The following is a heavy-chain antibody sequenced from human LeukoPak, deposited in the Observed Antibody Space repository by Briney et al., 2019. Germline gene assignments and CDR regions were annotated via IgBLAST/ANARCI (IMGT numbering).Heavy chain of an antibody. V-gene: IGHV1-69*04. D-gene: IGHD3-10*01. J-gene: IGHJ4*02. CDR3: ARDRRNTRFGKKYYFDY. CDR2: IIPILGIA. Sequence: SVKVSCKASGGTFSSYAISWVRQAPGQGLEWMGRIIPILGIANYAQKFQGRVTITADKSTSTAYMELSSLRSEDTAVYYCARDRRNTRFGKKYYFDYWGQGTLVTVSS. CDR1: GGTFSSYA.